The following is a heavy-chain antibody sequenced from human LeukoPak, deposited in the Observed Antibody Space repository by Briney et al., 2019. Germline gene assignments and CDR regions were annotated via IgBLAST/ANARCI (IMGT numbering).Heavy chain of an antibody. V-gene: IGHV1-18*01. D-gene: IGHD2/OR15-2a*01. CDR1: GYTFTSYG. CDR2: ISTYNGNT. CDR3: ARDPEIGLPSRDFDY. J-gene: IGHJ4*02. Sequence: GASVKVSCKASGYTFTSYGISWVRQAPGQGLEWMGWISTYNGNTNYAQKLQGRVTMTTDTSTSTAYMELRSLRSDDTAVYYCARDPEIGLPSRDFDYWGQGTLVTVSS.